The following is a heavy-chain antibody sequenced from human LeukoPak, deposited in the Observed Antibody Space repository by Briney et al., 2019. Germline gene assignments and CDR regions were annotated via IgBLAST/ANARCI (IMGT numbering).Heavy chain of an antibody. Sequence: GGSLRLSCAASGFTFTGYAMSWVRQAPGKGLEWVSAISGGGGSTYYSDSVKGRFTISRDNSKNTLYLQMNSLRAEDTAVYYCAKDPHDFWSGYYSFAYYYYGMDVWGQGTTVTVSS. CDR3: AKDPHDFWSGYYSFAYYYYGMDV. J-gene: IGHJ6*02. D-gene: IGHD3-3*01. CDR1: GFTFTGYA. CDR2: ISGGGGST. V-gene: IGHV3-23*01.